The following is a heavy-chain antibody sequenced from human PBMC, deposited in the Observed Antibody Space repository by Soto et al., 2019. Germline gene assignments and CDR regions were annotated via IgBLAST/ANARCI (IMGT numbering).Heavy chain of an antibody. CDR1: GFSFSISP. D-gene: IGHD7-27*01. CDR3: ARDPKTSGGQHWAFNYFDS. Sequence: QVQLVESGGGEVQPGRSLRLSCAASGFSFSISPMHWVRQAPGKGPEWVALISYDGTNKFYADSVKGRFTISRDNSKSTLYLLVDSLRPEDAAVYYCARDPKTSGGQHWAFNYFDSWGQGTLVTVSS. CDR2: ISYDGTNK. J-gene: IGHJ4*02. V-gene: IGHV3-30-3*01.